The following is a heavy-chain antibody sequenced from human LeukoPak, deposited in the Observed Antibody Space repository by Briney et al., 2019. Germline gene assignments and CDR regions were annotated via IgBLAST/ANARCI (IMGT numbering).Heavy chain of an antibody. CDR3: AREGPLSSIKH. CDR2: ISPNNGDT. D-gene: IGHD5-12*01. J-gene: IGHJ1*01. Sequence: WASVKVSCKASGFTFTDYYLHWVRQAPGQGLEWVGWISPNNGDTDYAQKFQGRVRMTTDTSISTAYMDLSRLTSNDTAMYYCAREGPLSSIKHWGQGTLVTVSS. V-gene: IGHV1-2*02. CDR1: GFTFTDYY.